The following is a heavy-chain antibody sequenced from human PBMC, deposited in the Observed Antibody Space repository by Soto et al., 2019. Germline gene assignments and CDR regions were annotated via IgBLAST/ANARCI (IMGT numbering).Heavy chain of an antibody. CDR2: IFYSGST. CDR1: GGSISSGGYY. Sequence: QVQLQESGPGLVKPSQTLSLTCTVSGGSISSGGYYWSWIRQHPWKGLGWIGYIFYSGSTYYNPSLKSRVTISVDTSKNQFSLKLSSVTAADTAVYYCARYDNSGSHGVDIWGQGTMVTVSS. CDR3: ARYDNSGSHGVDI. D-gene: IGHD3-22*01. V-gene: IGHV4-31*03. J-gene: IGHJ3*02.